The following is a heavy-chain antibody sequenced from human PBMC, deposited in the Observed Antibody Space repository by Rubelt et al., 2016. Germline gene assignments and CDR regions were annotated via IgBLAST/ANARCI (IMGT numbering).Heavy chain of an antibody. J-gene: IGHJ3*02. V-gene: IGHV3-9*01. CDR3: AKGYSGYDQDAFDI. D-gene: IGHD5-12*01. Sequence: VESGGGLVQPGRSLRLSCAASGFTFDDYAMHWVRQAPGKSLEWVSGISWNSGSIGYADSVKGRFTISRDNAKNSLYLQMNSLRAEDTALYYCAKGYSGYDQDAFDIWGQGTMVTVSS. CDR2: ISWNSGSI. CDR1: GFTFDDYA.